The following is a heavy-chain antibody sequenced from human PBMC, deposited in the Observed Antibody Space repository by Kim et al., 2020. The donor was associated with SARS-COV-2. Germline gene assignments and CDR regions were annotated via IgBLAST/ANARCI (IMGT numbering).Heavy chain of an antibody. CDR3: ARRDTMISFFDAFDI. Sequence: SETLSLTCTVSGGSISSSSYYWGWIRQPPGKGLEWIGSIYYSGSTYYNPSLKSRVTISVDTSKNQFSLKLSSVTAADTAVYYCARRDTMISFFDAFDIWGQGTMVTVSS. CDR2: IYYSGST. D-gene: IGHD3-22*01. V-gene: IGHV4-39*01. CDR1: GGSISSSSYY. J-gene: IGHJ3*02.